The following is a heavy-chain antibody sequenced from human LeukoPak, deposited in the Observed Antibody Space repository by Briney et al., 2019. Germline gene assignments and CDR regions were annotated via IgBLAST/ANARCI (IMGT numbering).Heavy chain of an antibody. CDR3: ARVGYCSGGSCYSGRLGY. J-gene: IGHJ4*02. Sequence: PSETLSLTCTVSGGSISSYYWSWIRQPAGKGLEWIGRIYTSGSTNYNPSLKSRVTMSVDTSKNQFSLKLRSVTAADTAVYYCARVGYCSGGSCYSGRLGYWGQGTLVTVSS. CDR2: IYTSGST. CDR1: GGSISSYY. D-gene: IGHD2-15*01. V-gene: IGHV4-4*07.